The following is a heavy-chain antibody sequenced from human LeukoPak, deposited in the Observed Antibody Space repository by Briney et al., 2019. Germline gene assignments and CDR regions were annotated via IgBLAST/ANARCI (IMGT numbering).Heavy chain of an antibody. J-gene: IGHJ6*04. V-gene: IGHV1-18*01. CDR3: ASTLLYGDFPHYYYGTDV. CDR2: ISAYNGNT. Sequence: ASVKVSCKASGYTFTSYGISWVRQAPGQGLEWMGWISAYNGNTNYAQKLQGRVTMTTDTSTSTAYMELRSLRSDDTAVYYCASTLLYGDFPHYYYGTDVWGKGTTVTVYS. D-gene: IGHD4-17*01. CDR1: GYTFTSYG.